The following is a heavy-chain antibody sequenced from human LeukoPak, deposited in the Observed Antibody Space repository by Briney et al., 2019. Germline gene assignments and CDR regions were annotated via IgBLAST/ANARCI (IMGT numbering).Heavy chain of an antibody. CDR3: GGFEKLSFDTALDV. CDR2: ISNAGDNE. D-gene: IGHD3-16*02. Sequence: GRSLRLSCGASGFTFNNFAMHWVRQAPGKGLEWVAVISNAGDNEYYADPVRGRFTISRDNSKNTLYLQMNNLRAEDTAVYYCGGFEKLSFDTALDVRGRGTMVTVSS. J-gene: IGHJ3*01. CDR1: GFTFNNFA. V-gene: IGHV3-30*14.